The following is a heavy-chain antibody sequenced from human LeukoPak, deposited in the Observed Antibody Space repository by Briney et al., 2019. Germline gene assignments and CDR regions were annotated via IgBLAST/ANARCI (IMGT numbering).Heavy chain of an antibody. V-gene: IGHV4-4*02. CDR2: IYHSGST. D-gene: IGHD3-3*01. CDR3: ARERRITIFGVVLGRADFDY. J-gene: IGHJ4*02. Sequence: SETLSLTCAVSGGSISSSNWWSWVRQPPGKGLEWIGVIYHSGSTNYNPSLKSRVTISVDKSKNQFSLKLSSVTAADTAVYYCARERRITIFGVVLGRADFDYWGQGTLVTVSS. CDR1: GGSISSSNW.